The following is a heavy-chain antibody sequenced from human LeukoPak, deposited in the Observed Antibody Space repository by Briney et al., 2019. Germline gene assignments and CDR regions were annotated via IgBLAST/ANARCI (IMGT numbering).Heavy chain of an antibody. CDR1: GFTVSSNY. D-gene: IGHD2-21*02. Sequence: GGSLRLSCAVSGFTVSSNYMSSVRQAPGKGLEWVSVIYSGGSTYYADSRKGRFTISRDNSKNTLYLQMNSLRAEDTAVYYCARDSAYCGGDCYPVSYFYGMDVWGQGTTVTVSS. J-gene: IGHJ6*02. CDR3: ARDSAYCGGDCYPVSYFYGMDV. CDR2: IYSGGST. V-gene: IGHV3-66*01.